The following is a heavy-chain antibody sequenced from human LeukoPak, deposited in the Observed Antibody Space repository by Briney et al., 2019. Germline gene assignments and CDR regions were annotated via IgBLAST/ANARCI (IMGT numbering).Heavy chain of an antibody. V-gene: IGHV1-69*01. CDR3: ARGKWGQQLVRGYFDY. J-gene: IGHJ4*02. CDR1: GGTFSSYA. CDR2: IIPIFGTA. D-gene: IGHD6-6*01. Sequence: GSSVKVSCKASGGTFSSYAISWVRQAPGQGLEWMGGIIPIFGTANYAQKFQGRVTITADESTSTAYMELSSLRSEDTAVYYCARGKWGQQLVRGYFDYWGQGTLVTVSS.